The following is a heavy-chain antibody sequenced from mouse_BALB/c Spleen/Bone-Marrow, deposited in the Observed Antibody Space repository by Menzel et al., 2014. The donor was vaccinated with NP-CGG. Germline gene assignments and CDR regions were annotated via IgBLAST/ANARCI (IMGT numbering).Heavy chain of an antibody. CDR3: ARDVGYGNYFVY. Sequence: VQLKESGSGLVQPGDSVRLSCATSGFTFSDFYMEWVRQPPGKRLEWIAASRNKAKYYTTEYSASVKGRFIVSRDTSQSVLYLQMNALRAEDTAIYYCARDVGYGNYFVYWGQGTLVTVSA. D-gene: IGHD2-10*02. V-gene: IGHV7-1*02. CDR2: SRNKAKYYTT. CDR1: GFTFSDFY. J-gene: IGHJ3*01.